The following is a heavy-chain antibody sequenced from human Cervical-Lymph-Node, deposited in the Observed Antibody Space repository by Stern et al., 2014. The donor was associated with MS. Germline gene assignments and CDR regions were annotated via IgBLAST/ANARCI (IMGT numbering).Heavy chain of an antibody. Sequence: VQLVESGGGVVQTGRSLRLSCAVSGFTLSSHGMHWVRQAPGKGLEWVALLRFDGTNKYYADSVKGRFTISRDDSKNTLYLEMNSLRAEDTAVYYCGGGGGWTLDAWGQGTLVTVSS. CDR2: LRFDGTNK. V-gene: IGHV3-33*01. CDR1: GFTLSSHG. J-gene: IGHJ5*02. D-gene: IGHD6-19*01. CDR3: GGGGGWTLDA.